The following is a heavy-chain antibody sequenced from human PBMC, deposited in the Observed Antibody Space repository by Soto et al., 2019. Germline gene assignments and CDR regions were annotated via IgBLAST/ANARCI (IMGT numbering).Heavy chain of an antibody. CDR3: AKGPKYYYGSGSRFDY. D-gene: IGHD3-10*01. CDR2: ISGSGGST. J-gene: IGHJ4*02. Sequence: TGGSLRLSCAASGFTFSSYAMSWVRQAPGKGLEWVSAISGSGGSTYYADSVKGRFTISRDNSKNTLYLQMNSLRAEDTAVYYCAKGPKYYYGSGSRFDYWGQGTLVTVSS. V-gene: IGHV3-23*01. CDR1: GFTFSSYA.